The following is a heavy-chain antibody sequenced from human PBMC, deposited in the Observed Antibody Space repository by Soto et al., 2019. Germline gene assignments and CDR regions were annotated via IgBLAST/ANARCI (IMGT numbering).Heavy chain of an antibody. CDR1: GFSLSTSGVG. D-gene: IGHD5-18*01. Sequence: QITLKESGPTLVKPTQTLTLTCTFSGFSLSTSGVGVGWIRQPPGKALEWLALIYWDDDKRYSPSLKSRLTITKDSSKNQVVLTMTNLYPVDTATYYCAHKIKPSGIQLLFLSSQNWFDPWAQGTLVTVSS. V-gene: IGHV2-5*02. CDR3: AHKIKPSGIQLLFLSSQNWFDP. J-gene: IGHJ5*02. CDR2: IYWDDDK.